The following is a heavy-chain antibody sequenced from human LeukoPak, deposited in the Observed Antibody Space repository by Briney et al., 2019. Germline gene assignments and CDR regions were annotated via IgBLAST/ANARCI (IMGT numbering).Heavy chain of an antibody. CDR3: ARDWRIAAAAPEWFDP. CDR2: INAGNGNT. Sequence: GASVKVSCKASGYTFTSYAMHWVRQAPGQRLEWMGWINAGNGNTKYSQKFQGRVTITRDTSASTAYMELSSLRSEDTAVYYCARDWRIAAAAPEWFDPWGQGTLVTVSS. D-gene: IGHD6-13*01. J-gene: IGHJ5*02. CDR1: GYTFTSYA. V-gene: IGHV1-3*01.